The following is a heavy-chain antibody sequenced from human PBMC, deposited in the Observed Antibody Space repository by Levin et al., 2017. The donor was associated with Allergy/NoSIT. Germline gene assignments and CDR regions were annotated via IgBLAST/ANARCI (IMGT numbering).Heavy chain of an antibody. CDR3: ARDGRSRLASAGNSLDI. J-gene: IGHJ4*02. V-gene: IGHV4-39*07. Sequence: SETLSLTCTVSGGSISTTNYYWAWIRQPPGKGLEWIGSISYRGTTYYKPSLRSRVTMSVDTSENQFSLSLSSMTAADTAVYYCARDGRSRLASAGNSLDIWGQGALVTVSS. CDR1: GGSISTTNYY. CDR2: ISYRGTT. D-gene: IGHD6-13*01.